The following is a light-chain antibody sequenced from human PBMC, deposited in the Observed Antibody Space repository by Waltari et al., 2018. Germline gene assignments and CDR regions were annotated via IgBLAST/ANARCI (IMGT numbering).Light chain of an antibody. CDR3: LQHNSYPYS. CDR1: QDISSY. CDR2: AAS. Sequence: GDTVTITCWASQDISSYLNWFQQKPGKAPKLLIYAASSLESGVPSRFSGSGSGTEFTLTSSSLQPEDFAAYSCLQHNSYPYSFGQGTKVEIK. V-gene: IGKV1-17*01. J-gene: IGKJ2*03.